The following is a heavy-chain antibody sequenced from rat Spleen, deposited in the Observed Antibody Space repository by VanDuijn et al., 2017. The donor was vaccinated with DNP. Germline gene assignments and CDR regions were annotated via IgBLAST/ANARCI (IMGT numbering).Heavy chain of an antibody. J-gene: IGHJ2*01. Sequence: QVQLKESGPGLVQPSQTLSLACTVSGFSLTSYPVHWVRQPSGKGLEWMGVMWSEGGTSYNSALKSRLSISRDTSKSQVFLKMSSLQTEDTATYYCARDLRRVDYWGQGVIVTVSS. D-gene: IGHD1-11*01. CDR2: MWSEGGT. CDR1: GFSLTSYP. CDR3: ARDLRRVDY. V-gene: IGHV2-32*01.